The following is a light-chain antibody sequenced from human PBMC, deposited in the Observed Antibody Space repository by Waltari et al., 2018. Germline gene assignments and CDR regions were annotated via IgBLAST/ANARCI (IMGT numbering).Light chain of an antibody. CDR3: QQYNNWPYT. CDR2: GAS. J-gene: IGKJ2*01. Sequence: EIVMTQSPATLSVPPGDRATLSCRASQSVSTNLAWYQQKPGQAPRLLIYGASTRATGIPATFSGSGSGTEFTLTISSLQSEDFAVYYCQQYNNWPYTFGQGTRLEIK. CDR1: QSVSTN. V-gene: IGKV3-15*01.